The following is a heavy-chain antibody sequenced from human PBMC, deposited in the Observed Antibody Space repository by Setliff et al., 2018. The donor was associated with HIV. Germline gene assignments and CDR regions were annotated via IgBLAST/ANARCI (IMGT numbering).Heavy chain of an antibody. V-gene: IGHV1-2*02. J-gene: IGHJ6*03. CDR3: ARGRRTAPRSFYHFYYMGV. Sequence: GASVKVSCKASGYTFTDYYIHWVRQAPGQGLEWMGWIKPDSGGTNFAQKFQGRVTMTRDTSISTTDMELTNLKSDDTAVYFCARGRRTAPRSFYHFYYMGVWGEGTTVTVSS. CDR1: GYTFTDYY. CDR2: IKPDSGGT. D-gene: IGHD3-16*02.